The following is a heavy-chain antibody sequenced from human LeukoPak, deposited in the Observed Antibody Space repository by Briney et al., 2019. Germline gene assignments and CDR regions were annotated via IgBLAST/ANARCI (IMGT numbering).Heavy chain of an antibody. J-gene: IGHJ4*02. V-gene: IGHV4-39*01. CDR2: IYYSGST. CDR3: ARQPFDY. Sequence: SETLSLTCTVSGGSMSRSTYYWGWIRQPPGKGLEWIGSIYYSGSTYYNPSLKSRVTISVDTSKNQFSLKLSSVTAADTAVYYCARQPFDYWGQGTLVTVSS. CDR1: GGSMSRSTYY.